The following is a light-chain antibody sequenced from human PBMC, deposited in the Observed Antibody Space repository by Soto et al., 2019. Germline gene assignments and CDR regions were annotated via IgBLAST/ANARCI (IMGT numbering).Light chain of an antibody. V-gene: IGLV3-21*02. J-gene: IGLJ2*01. Sequence: SYELTQPPSVSVAPGQTARITCGGNNIGSKSVHWYQQKPGQAPVLVVYDDSDGPSGIPERFSGSNSGNTATLTISRVEAGDEADYYCQVWDSSSDHPGVVFGGGTQLTVL. CDR1: NIGSKS. CDR2: DDS. CDR3: QVWDSSSDHPGVV.